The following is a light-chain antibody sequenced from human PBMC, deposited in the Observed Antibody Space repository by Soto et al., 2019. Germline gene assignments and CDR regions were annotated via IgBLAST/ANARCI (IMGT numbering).Light chain of an antibody. J-gene: IGLJ1*01. CDR3: WSYAVGRTYV. Sequence: QSVLTQPASVSGSPGQSITISCTGSSSDVGKYNLVSLYQQHPSKAPKLTIYEDTKWRSGVSNRFSGSKSGNTAYLTISGLQAEDEADYYCWSYAVGRTYVFGTGTKVTVL. V-gene: IGLV2-23*01. CDR2: EDT. CDR1: SSDVGKYNL.